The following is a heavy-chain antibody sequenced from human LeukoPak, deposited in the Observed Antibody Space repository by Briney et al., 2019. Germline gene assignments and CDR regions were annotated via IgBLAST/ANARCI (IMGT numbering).Heavy chain of an antibody. D-gene: IGHD2-2*01. J-gene: IGHJ4*02. CDR2: ISYDGSNK. CDR3: ANDPRVDCSSTSCPTLNPFDY. V-gene: IGHV3-30*18. Sequence: GGSLRLSCEASGFTFSSYGMHWVRQAPGKGLEWVAVISYDGSNKYYADSVKGRFTISRDNSKNTLYLQMNSLRAEDTAVYYCANDPRVDCSSTSCPTLNPFDYWGQGTLVTVSS. CDR1: GFTFSSYG.